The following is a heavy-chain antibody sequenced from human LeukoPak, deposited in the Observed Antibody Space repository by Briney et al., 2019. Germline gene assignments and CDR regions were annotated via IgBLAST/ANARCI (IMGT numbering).Heavy chain of an antibody. Sequence: ASVKVSCKASGYTFTSYYMHWVRQASGQGLEWMGIINPSGGSTSYAQKFQGRVTMTRDTSTSTVYMELSSLRSEDTAVYYCAREGGLDSSGYYYRYFDYWGQGTLVTVSS. CDR1: GYTFTSYY. J-gene: IGHJ4*02. CDR3: AREGGLDSSGYYYRYFDY. V-gene: IGHV1-46*01. D-gene: IGHD3-22*01. CDR2: INPSGGST.